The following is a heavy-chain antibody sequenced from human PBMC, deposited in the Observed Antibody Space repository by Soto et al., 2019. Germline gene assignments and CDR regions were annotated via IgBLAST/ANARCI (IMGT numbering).Heavy chain of an antibody. J-gene: IGHJ4*02. CDR2: ISYDGSNK. Sequence: GGSLRLSCAASGFTFSIYGMHWVRQAPGKGLEWVAVISYDGSNKYYADSVKGRFTISRDNSKNTLYLQMNSLRGEDTAVYYCAKETVEYYFTTGAREPWSPSPQ. CDR3: AKETVEYYFTT. CDR1: GFTFSIYG. D-gene: IGHD3-3*01. V-gene: IGHV3-30*18.